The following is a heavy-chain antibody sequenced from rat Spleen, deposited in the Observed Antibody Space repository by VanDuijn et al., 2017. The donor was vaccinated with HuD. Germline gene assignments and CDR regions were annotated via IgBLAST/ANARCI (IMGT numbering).Heavy chain of an antibody. CDR3: ARRRGQVYNNYFDY. V-gene: IGHV3-1*01. D-gene: IGHD1-10*01. J-gene: IGHJ2*01. CDR2: ISYSGST. CDR1: VYSIKSSY. Sequence: EVQLQESGPGLVKPSQSLSLTCSVTVYSIKSSYRWNWIRKFPGNKMEWIGHISYSGSTSYNPSLKRRISITRDTSKNQFFLQLNSVTTEDTATYYCARRRGQVYNNYFDYWGQGVMVTVSS.